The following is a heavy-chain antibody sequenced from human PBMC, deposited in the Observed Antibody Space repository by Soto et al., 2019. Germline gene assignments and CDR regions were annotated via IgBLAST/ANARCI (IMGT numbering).Heavy chain of an antibody. D-gene: IGHD3-10*01. CDR2: IIGSGGST. V-gene: IGHV3-23*01. J-gene: IGHJ4*02. CDR1: GFTFSSYA. Sequence: GGSLRLSCVASGFTFSSYAMSWVRQAPGKGLEWVSSIIGSGGSTYYADSVKGRFTISRDNSKNTLYLQMNSLRAEDTALYYCAKDIIRGVPWYWGQGTLVTVSS. CDR3: AKDIIRGVPWY.